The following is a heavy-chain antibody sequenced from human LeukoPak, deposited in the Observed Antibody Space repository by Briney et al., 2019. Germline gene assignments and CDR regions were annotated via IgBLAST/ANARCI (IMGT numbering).Heavy chain of an antibody. CDR2: ISGSGGST. CDR3: AKAFYDILTGYPYYYYYYGMDV. CDR1: GFTFSSYA. J-gene: IGHJ6*02. D-gene: IGHD3-9*01. Sequence: GGSLRLSCAASGFTFSSYAMSWVRQAPGKGLEWVSAISGSGGSTYYADSVKGPFTISRDNSKNTLYLQMNSLRAEDTAVYYCAKAFYDILTGYPYYYYYYGMDVWGQGTTVTVSS. V-gene: IGHV3-23*01.